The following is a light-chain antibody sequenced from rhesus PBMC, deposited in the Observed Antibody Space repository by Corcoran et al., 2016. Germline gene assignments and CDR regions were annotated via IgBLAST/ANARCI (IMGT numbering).Light chain of an antibody. CDR1: QSVSRS. Sequence: EIVLTQSPGTLSLFPGERATLSCRASQSVSRSLAWYQKKPGQTPRRLVYDASTRATGIPDRFSGRASGTDFTPTISRLEPEDVGVYYCQQSSNWPWTFGQGAKVEI. CDR2: DAS. J-gene: IGKJ1*01. V-gene: IGKV3-35*01. CDR3: QQSSNWPWT.